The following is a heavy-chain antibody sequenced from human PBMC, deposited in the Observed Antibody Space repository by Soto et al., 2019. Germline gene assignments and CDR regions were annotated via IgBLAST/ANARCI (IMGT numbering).Heavy chain of an antibody. J-gene: IGHJ6*02. CDR1: GGSFSDYY. Sequence: QVQLQQWGAGLLKPSETLSLTCAVHGGSFSDYYWTWIRQSPGQGLEWIGEINDGGRTSYNPSLKGRVTLSLATSKNHFSLKLSSVTAADSAVYFCARHRDYHYFYYGMDVWGQGTTVTVSS. CDR3: ARHRDYHYFYYGMDV. CDR2: INDGGRT. V-gene: IGHV4-34*01. D-gene: IGHD3-10*01.